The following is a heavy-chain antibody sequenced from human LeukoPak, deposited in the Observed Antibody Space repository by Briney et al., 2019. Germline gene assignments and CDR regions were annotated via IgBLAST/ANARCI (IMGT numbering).Heavy chain of an antibody. Sequence: RASETLSLTCTVSGGSISSYYWSWIRQPPGKGLEWIGYIYYSGSTNYNPSLKSRVTISVDTSKNQISLKLSSVTAADTAVYYCAREDCGTTCLIDYWGQGTLVTVSS. J-gene: IGHJ4*02. D-gene: IGHD2-2*01. CDR1: GGSISSYY. CDR3: AREDCGTTCLIDY. CDR2: IYYSGST. V-gene: IGHV4-59*01.